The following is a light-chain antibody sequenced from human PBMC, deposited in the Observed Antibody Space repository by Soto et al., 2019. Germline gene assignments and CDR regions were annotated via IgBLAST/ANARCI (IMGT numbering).Light chain of an antibody. CDR3: QAYAGPPPIT. Sequence: EIVLTQSPDTLSLSPGERATLSCRASQSVRSERLAWYQQKRGQAPRLVIFDASFRASGIPERFRGSGSGTDFTLTITRLEPEDFAVYYCQAYAGPPPITFGRGTRLDIK. J-gene: IGKJ5*01. V-gene: IGKV3-20*01. CDR2: DAS. CDR1: QSVRSER.